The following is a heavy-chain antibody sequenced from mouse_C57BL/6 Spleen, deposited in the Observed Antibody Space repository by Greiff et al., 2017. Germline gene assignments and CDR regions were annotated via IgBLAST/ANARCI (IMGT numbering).Heavy chain of an antibody. CDR1: GYTFTSYW. Sequence: QVQLKQSGAELVMPGASVKLSCKASGYTFTSYWMHWVKQRPGQGLEWIGEIDPSDSYTNYNQKFKGKSTLTVDKSSSTAYMELRSLTSEDSAVYYCARQLRPYYAMDYWGQGTSVTVSS. J-gene: IGHJ4*01. V-gene: IGHV1-69*01. CDR3: ARQLRPYYAMDY. CDR2: IDPSDSYT. D-gene: IGHD3-2*02.